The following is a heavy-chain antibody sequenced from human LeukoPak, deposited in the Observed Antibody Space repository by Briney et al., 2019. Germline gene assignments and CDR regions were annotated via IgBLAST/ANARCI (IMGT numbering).Heavy chain of an antibody. CDR2: ISGSGGST. V-gene: IGHV3-23*01. CDR3: AKDPWGTVVTAFDY. Sequence: AGGSLRLSCAASGFTFSSYAMSWVRQAPGKWLEWVSAISGSGGSTYYADSVKGRFTISRDNSKNTLYLQMNSLRAEDTAVYYCAKDPWGTVVTAFDYWGQGTLVTVSS. CDR1: GFTFSSYA. D-gene: IGHD4-23*01. J-gene: IGHJ4*02.